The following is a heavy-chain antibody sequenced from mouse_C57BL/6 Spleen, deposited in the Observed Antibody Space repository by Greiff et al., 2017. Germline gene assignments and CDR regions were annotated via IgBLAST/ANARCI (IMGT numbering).Heavy chain of an antibody. J-gene: IGHJ1*03. CDR2: IWRGGST. Sequence: VKLMESGPGLVQPSQSLSITCTVSGFSLTSYGVHWVRQSPGKGLEWLGVIWRGGSTDYNAAFMSRLSITKVNSKSQVFFKMNSLQADDTAIYYCAKDYGSSYEYFDVWGTGTTVTVSS. V-gene: IGHV2-5*01. CDR3: AKDYGSSYEYFDV. D-gene: IGHD1-1*01. CDR1: GFSLTSYG.